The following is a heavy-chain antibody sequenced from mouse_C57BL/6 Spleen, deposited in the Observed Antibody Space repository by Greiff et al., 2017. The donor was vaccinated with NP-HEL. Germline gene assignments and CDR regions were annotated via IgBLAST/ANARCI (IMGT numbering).Heavy chain of an antibody. Sequence: QVQLQQSGPELVKPGASVKISCKASGYAFSSSWMNRVKQRPGKGLEWIGRIYPGDGDTNYNGKFKGKATLTADKSSSTAYMQLSSLTSEDSAVYFCARPSYYYGSSYGYFDVWGTGTTVTVSS. V-gene: IGHV1-82*01. CDR1: GYAFSSSW. CDR3: ARPSYYYGSSYGYFDV. J-gene: IGHJ1*03. D-gene: IGHD1-1*01. CDR2: IYPGDGDT.